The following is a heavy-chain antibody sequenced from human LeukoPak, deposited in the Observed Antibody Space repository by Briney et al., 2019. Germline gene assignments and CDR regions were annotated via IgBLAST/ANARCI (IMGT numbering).Heavy chain of an antibody. D-gene: IGHD2-2*01. CDR1: GGTFSSYA. V-gene: IGHV1-2*02. CDR3: ARELTSVVPAAMPKMNWFDP. Sequence: ASVKVSCKASGGTFSSYAINWVRQAPGQGLEWMGWINPNSGGTNYAQKFQGRVTMTRDTSISTAYMELSRLRSDDTAVYYCARELTSVVPAAMPKMNWFDPWGQGTLVTVSS. CDR2: INPNSGGT. J-gene: IGHJ5*02.